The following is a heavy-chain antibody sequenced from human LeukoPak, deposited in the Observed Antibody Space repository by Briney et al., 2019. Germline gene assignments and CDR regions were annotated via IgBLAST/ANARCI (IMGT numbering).Heavy chain of an antibody. D-gene: IGHD4-17*01. CDR3: ARVGSSDGNNYGFSDY. V-gene: IGHV3-21*01. CDR1: GFSFSSYT. J-gene: IGHJ4*02. Sequence: GSLRLSCAASGFSFSSYTMNWVRQAPGKGLEWVSSISSSSSFIYYADSVRGRFTISRDNAKTSLYLQMNSLRAEDTAVFYCARVGSSDGNNYGFSDYWGQGTLVTVSS. CDR2: ISSSSSFI.